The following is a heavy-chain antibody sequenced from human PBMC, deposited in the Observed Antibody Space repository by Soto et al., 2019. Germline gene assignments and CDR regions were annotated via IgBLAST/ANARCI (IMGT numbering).Heavy chain of an antibody. CDR2: IYYSGST. J-gene: IGHJ4*02. Sequence: SETLSLTCTVSGGSISGYYWSWIRQPPGKGLEWIGYIYYSGSTNYNPSLKSRVTISVDTSKNQFSLKLSSVTAADTAVYYCARGGAARPFDYWGQGTLVTVSS. CDR1: GGSISGYY. D-gene: IGHD6-6*01. CDR3: ARGGAARPFDY. V-gene: IGHV4-59*01.